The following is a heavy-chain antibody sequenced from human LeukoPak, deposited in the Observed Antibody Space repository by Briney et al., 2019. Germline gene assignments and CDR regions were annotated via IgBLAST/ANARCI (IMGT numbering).Heavy chain of an antibody. CDR1: GFTFSSYG. V-gene: IGHV3-30*02. CDR2: IRYEGSNK. Sequence: GGSLRLSCAASGFTFSSYGMHWVRQAPGKGLEWVAFIRYEGSNKYYADSVKGRFTISRDNSKNTLYLQMNSLRAEDTAVYYCAKDWGDIVVVPAAMPYYFDYWGQGTLVTVSS. D-gene: IGHD2-2*01. CDR3: AKDWGDIVVVPAAMPYYFDY. J-gene: IGHJ4*02.